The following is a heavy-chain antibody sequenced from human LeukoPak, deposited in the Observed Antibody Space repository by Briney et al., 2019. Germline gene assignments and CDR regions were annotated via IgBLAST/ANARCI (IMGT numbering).Heavy chain of an antibody. CDR3: ARAGTQQWLLYVGVY. Sequence: GGSLRLSCTASGFMLSTYDIHWFRQAPDKGLEWVALTRREGSDRYRDSVKGRFAISRDNSRNTVYLEMNSLRTEDTAVYCCARAGTQQWLLYVGVYWGQGTPVTVSS. CDR1: GFMLSTYD. CDR2: TRREGSDR. D-gene: IGHD6-19*01. V-gene: IGHV3-30*02. J-gene: IGHJ4*02.